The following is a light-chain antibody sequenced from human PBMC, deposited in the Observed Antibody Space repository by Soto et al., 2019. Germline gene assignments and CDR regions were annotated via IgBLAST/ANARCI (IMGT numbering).Light chain of an antibody. CDR1: QSVRSI. CDR2: GAS. Sequence: EIVMTQSLATLSVSPGERATRSCRASQSVRSILAWYQQKPGQAPRLLIPGASTRATGIPARFSGSGSGTAFTLTISSLQSEDFAVYYCQQYNTSPSSFGQGTK. J-gene: IGKJ2*01. CDR3: QQYNTSPSS. V-gene: IGKV3-15*01.